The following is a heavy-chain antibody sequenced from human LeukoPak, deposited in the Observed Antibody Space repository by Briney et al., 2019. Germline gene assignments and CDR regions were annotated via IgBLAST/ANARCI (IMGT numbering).Heavy chain of an antibody. D-gene: IGHD3-10*01. V-gene: IGHV4-59*08. J-gene: IGHJ4*02. CDR1: GGSISSYY. Sequence: PSETLSLTCTVSGGSISSYYWSWIRQPAGKGLEWIGYIYYSGSTNYNPSLKSRVTISVDTSKNQFSLKLSSVTAADTAVYYCATRTFAYPGSYDYWGQGTLVTVSS. CDR2: IYYSGST. CDR3: ATRTFAYPGSYDY.